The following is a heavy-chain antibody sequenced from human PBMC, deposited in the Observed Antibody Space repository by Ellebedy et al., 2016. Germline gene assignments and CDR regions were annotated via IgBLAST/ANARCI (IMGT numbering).Heavy chain of an antibody. V-gene: IGHV2-5*01. D-gene: IGHD4-17*01. J-gene: IGHJ4*02. Sequence: SGPTLVKPTQTLTLTCTFSGFSLRTSEVVVGWVRQPPGKALEWLAFIYGNDDKRYSPSLKNRLTITKDTSKNQVVLTITNMDPVDTATYFCVHRTTVTSVDYWGRGTLVTVSS. CDR1: GFSLRTSEVV. CDR2: IYGNDDK. CDR3: VHRTTVTSVDY.